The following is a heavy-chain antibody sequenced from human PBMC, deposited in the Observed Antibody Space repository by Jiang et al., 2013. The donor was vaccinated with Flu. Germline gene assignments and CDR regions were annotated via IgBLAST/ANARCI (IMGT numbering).Heavy chain of an antibody. CDR1: GFSLSTSGMC. CDR3: AHRHASATSGYYFDY. CDR2: IDWDDDK. J-gene: IGHJ4*02. D-gene: IGHD3-10*01. V-gene: IGHV2-70*12. Sequence: KPTQTLTLTCTFSGFSLSTSGMCVSWIRQPPGKALEWLARIDWDDDKYYSTSLKTRLTISKDTSKNQVVLTMTNMDPVDTATYYCAHRHASATSGYYFDYWGQGTLVTVSS.